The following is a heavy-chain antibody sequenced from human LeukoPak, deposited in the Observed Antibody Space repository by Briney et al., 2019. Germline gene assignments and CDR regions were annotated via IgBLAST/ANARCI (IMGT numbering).Heavy chain of an antibody. CDR1: GGSFSNSY. D-gene: IGHD3-22*01. J-gene: IGHJ3*01. CDR3: ARLQRNYYDSSGYYYGAGALDL. V-gene: IGHV4-34*01. Sequence: PSETLSLTCAVYGGSFSNSYWNWIRQPPGKGLEWIGEINHSGGTNYNPSLKSRVTIFVDTSKNHVSLKLTSVTAADTAVYFCARLQRNYYDSSGYYYGAGALDLWGQGTLVTVSS. CDR2: INHSGGT.